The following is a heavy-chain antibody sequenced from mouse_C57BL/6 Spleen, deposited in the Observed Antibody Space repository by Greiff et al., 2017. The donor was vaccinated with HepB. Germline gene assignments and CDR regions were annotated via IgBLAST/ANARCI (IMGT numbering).Heavy chain of an antibody. CDR1: GYTFTSYW. D-gene: IGHD1-1*01. CDR3: ARRGEVATEYFDY. V-gene: IGHV1-50*01. J-gene: IGHJ2*01. CDR2: IDPSDSYT. Sequence: QVQLQQPGAELVKPGASVKLSCKASGYTFTSYWMQWVNQRPGQGLEWIGEIDPSDSYTNYKQKFKGKATLTVDTSASTAYMQLSSLTAEDSAVYYCARRGEVATEYFDYWGQGTTLTVSS.